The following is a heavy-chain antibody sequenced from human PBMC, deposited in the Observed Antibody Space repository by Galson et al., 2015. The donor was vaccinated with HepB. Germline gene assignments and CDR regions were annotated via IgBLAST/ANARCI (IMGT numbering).Heavy chain of an antibody. CDR3: TRVAHLGRGMNV. J-gene: IGHJ6*02. V-gene: IGHV6-1*01. CDR2: TYYRSKRYS. D-gene: IGHD3-10*01. CDR1: GDTVSRDTAG. Sequence: CAISGDTVSRDTAGWNCTRQSPSRGLERLGRTYYRSKRYSAYAISVKSRIIIHADSSTNQFFLQLNSVTPEDTAVYYCTRVAHLGRGMNVWGQGTTVTV.